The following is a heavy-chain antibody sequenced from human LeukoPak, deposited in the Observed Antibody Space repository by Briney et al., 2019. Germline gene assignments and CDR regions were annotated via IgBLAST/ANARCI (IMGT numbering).Heavy chain of an antibody. D-gene: IGHD3-22*01. J-gene: IGHJ6*02. CDR2: INDYTGDS. V-gene: IGHV4-34*01. CDR1: AGSVTVYF. CDR3: ARGRIAKIVVVHSFSYGMDV. Sequence: PSQTLSPTCTVVAGSVTVYFWTWIRHSPGKGLGWIGEINDYTGDSKYNPSLNSPASISLEKSKNHLSLELRSVTAADTAVYYCARGRIAKIVVVHSFSYGMDVWGQGTTVTVSS.